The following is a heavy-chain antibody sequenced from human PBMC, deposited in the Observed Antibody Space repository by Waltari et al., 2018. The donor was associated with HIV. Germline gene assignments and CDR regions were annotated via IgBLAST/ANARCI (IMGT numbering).Heavy chain of an antibody. CDR1: GYNFNPYW. D-gene: IGHD3-22*01. V-gene: IGHV5-51*01. CDR2: IFPDDSDT. J-gene: IGHJ2*01. Sequence: EVQLVQSGAEVTQSGESLKISCKGSGYNFNPYWIGWVRQMPGKGLEWMGIIFPDDSDTRYSPSFQGQVTISADKSISTAYVQWSSLKASDTAMYFCARRSYYDSSGSYWYCDLWGRGTLVTVSS. CDR3: ARRSYYDSSGSYWYCDL.